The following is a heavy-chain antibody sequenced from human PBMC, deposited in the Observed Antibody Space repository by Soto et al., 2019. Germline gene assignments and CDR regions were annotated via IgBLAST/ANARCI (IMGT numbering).Heavy chain of an antibody. CDR1: GFIFSNYG. CDR3: AKARTYYDFWSGYFDY. J-gene: IGHJ4*02. V-gene: IGHV3-30*18. CDR2: TSYDGSNK. Sequence: HPGGSLRLSCAASGFIFSNYGMHWVRQAPGKGLEWVAVTSYDGSNKYYEDSVKGRFTISRDNSNNTLYLQMTSLRAEDTVLYYCAKARTYYDFWSGYFDYWGQGIQVTVSS. D-gene: IGHD3-3*01.